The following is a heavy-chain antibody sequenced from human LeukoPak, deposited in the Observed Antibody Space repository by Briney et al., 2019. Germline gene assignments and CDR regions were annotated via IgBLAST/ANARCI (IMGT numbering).Heavy chain of an antibody. CDR1: GYTFTNYG. Sequence: GASVKVSCKASGYTFTNYGVHWVRQAPGQGLEWMAWINTSKGNTEYAQKFQGRVTLTTDTSTSTAYMELRSLRSDDTAVYYCAKWGDYDVLTGYYVSDYWGQGTLVTVSS. CDR3: AKWGDYDVLTGYYVSDY. V-gene: IGHV1-18*01. J-gene: IGHJ4*02. D-gene: IGHD3-9*01. CDR2: INTSKGNT.